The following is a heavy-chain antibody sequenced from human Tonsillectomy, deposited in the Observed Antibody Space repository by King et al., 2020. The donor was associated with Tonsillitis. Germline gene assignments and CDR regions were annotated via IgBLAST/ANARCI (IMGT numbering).Heavy chain of an antibody. V-gene: IGHV3-7*01. J-gene: IGHJ4*02. CDR1: GFTFSTYW. D-gene: IGHD1-14*01. CDR3: VRDGMRGGGFDY. Sequence: VQLVKSGGGLVQTGGSLRLSCAASGFTFSTYWMAWVRQAPGKRLEWVAKIKEDGSEKYYVDSVEGRFTISRDNAKNSLYLQMNSLRAEDTAVYYCVRDGMRGGGFDYWGQGTLVTVSS. CDR2: IKEDGSEK.